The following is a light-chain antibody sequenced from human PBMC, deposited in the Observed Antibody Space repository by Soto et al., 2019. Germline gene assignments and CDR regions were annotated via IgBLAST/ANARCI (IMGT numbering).Light chain of an antibody. V-gene: IGKV2-28*01. Sequence: DIVMTQSPLSLPVTPGEPASISCRSSQSLLHSNGYNYLDWYLQKPGQSPQLLIYLGSNRASGVPDRISGSGSGTDFTLKISRVEAEDVGVYYCMQALPTLTFGGGTKVEIK. CDR1: QSLLHSNGYNY. CDR2: LGS. CDR3: MQALPTLT. J-gene: IGKJ4*01.